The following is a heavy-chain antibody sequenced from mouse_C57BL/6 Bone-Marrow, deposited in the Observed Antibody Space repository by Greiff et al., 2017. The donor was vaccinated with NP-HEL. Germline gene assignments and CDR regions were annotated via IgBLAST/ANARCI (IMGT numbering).Heavy chain of an antibody. CDR2: INPSNGGT. V-gene: IGHV1-53*01. CDR3: ARGVVAPYWYFDV. CDR1: GYTFTSYW. J-gene: IGHJ1*03. Sequence: QVHVKQPGTELVKPGASVKLSCKASGYTFTSYWMHWVKQRPGQGLEWIGNINPSNGGTNYNEKFKSKATLTVDKSSSTAYMQLSSLTSEDSAVYYCARGVVAPYWYFDVWGTGTTVTVSS. D-gene: IGHD1-1*01.